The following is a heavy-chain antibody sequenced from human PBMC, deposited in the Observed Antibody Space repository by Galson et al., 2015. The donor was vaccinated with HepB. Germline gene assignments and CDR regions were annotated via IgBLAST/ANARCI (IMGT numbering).Heavy chain of an antibody. CDR1: GFTFDDYA. CDR2: ISWNSGSI. J-gene: IGHJ2*01. D-gene: IGHD2-21*01. CDR3: AKDIVGTMFYWYFDL. V-gene: IGHV3-9*01. Sequence: SLRLSCAASGFTFDDYAMHWVRQAPGKGLEWVSGISWNSGSIGYADSVKGRFTISRDNAKNSLYLQMNSLRAEDTALYYCAKDIVGTMFYWYFDLWGRGTLVTVSS.